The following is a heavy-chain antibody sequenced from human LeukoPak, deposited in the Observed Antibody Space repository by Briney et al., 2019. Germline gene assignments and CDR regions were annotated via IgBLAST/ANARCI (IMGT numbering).Heavy chain of an antibody. V-gene: IGHV3-30*18. CDR1: GFTFSSYG. Sequence: PGGSLRLSCAASGFTFSSYGMHWVRQAPGKGLEWVAVISYDGSSKYYADSVKGRFTNSRDNSKNTLYLQMNSLRAEDTAVYYCAKEAGGNPGNDYWGQGTLVTDSS. J-gene: IGHJ4*02. CDR2: ISYDGSSK. CDR3: AKEAGGNPGNDY. D-gene: IGHD4-23*01.